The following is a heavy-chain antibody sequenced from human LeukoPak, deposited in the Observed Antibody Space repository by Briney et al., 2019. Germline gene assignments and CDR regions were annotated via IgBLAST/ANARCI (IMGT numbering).Heavy chain of an antibody. CDR1: GFTVSSNY. CDR3: ARESTGEMATTHFDY. Sequence: GGSLRLSCAVSGFTVSSNYMSWVRQAPGKGLEWVSVIYSGGSTYYADSVKGRFTISRDNSKNTLYLQMNSLRAEDTAVYHCARESTGEMATTHFDYWGQGTLVTVSS. CDR2: IYSGGST. V-gene: IGHV3-53*01. J-gene: IGHJ4*02. D-gene: IGHD5-24*01.